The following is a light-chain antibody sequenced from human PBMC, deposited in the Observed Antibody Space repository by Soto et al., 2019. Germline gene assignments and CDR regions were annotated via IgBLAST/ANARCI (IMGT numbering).Light chain of an antibody. J-gene: IGLJ1*01. CDR1: SSNTGAGYD. Sequence: QPVLTQPPSVSGAPGQRVSISCTGSSSNTGAGYDVHWYQQLPGAAPKLLIFSNTNRPSGVPDRFSASKSGTSASLAITGLQAEDEADYYCQSYDSSLSGHVFGTGTKLTVL. CDR3: QSYDSSLSGHV. V-gene: IGLV1-40*01. CDR2: SNT.